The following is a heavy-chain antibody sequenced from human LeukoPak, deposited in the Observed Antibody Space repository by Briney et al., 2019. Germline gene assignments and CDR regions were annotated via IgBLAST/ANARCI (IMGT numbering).Heavy chain of an antibody. CDR2: INSDGSST. J-gene: IGHJ5*02. CDR1: GFTFSSYE. D-gene: IGHD3-10*01. CDR3: AREIFPPGPYGSGRYGGWFDP. V-gene: IGHV3-74*01. Sequence: GGSLRLSCAASGFTFSSYEMNWVRQAPGKGLVWVSRINSDGSSTSYADSVKGRFTISRDNAKNTLYLQMNSLRAEDTAVYYCAREIFPPGPYGSGRYGGWFDPWGQGTLVTVSS.